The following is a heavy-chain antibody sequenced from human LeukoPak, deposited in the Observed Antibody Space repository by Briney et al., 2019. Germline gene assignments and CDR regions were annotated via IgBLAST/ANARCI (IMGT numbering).Heavy chain of an antibody. J-gene: IGHJ4*02. Sequence: GGSLRLSCAASGFTFTRYGMSWVRQAPGKGLEWISTISDSGAYTYYADFVKGRFTVSRDNSKNMVFLEVNSLRAEDTATYFCAKGRILWFGEQSDFDYWGQGTLVTVSS. CDR2: ISDSGAYT. CDR3: AKGRILWFGEQSDFDY. CDR1: GFTFTRYG. V-gene: IGHV3-23*01. D-gene: IGHD3-10*01.